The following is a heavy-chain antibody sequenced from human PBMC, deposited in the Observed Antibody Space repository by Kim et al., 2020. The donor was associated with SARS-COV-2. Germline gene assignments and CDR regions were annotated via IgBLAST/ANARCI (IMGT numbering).Heavy chain of an antibody. V-gene: IGHV4-59*01. D-gene: IGHD3-10*01. CDR1: GGSISSYY. Sequence: SETLSLTCTVSGGSISSYYWSWIRQPPGKGLEWIGYIYYSGSTNYNPSLKSRVTISVDTSKNQFSLKLSSVTAADTAVYYCARVFLWEQGRGSGDYWGQGTLVTVSS. CDR2: IYYSGST. J-gene: IGHJ4*02. CDR3: ARVFLWEQGRGSGDY.